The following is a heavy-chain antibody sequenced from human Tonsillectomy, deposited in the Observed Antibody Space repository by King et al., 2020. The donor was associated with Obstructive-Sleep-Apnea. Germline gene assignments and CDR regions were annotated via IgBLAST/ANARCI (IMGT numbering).Heavy chain of an antibody. Sequence: QLQESGSGLVKPSQTLSLTCAVSGGSISSGGYSWSWIRQPPGKGLEWIGYIYHSGSTYYNPSLKSRLTISVDGSKNQFSLKVSSLTAADTAVYYCARGGGHCASDCYPYYFDYWGQGTLVTVSS. D-gene: IGHD2-21*02. CDR3: ARGGGHCASDCYPYYFDY. CDR1: GGSISSGGYS. V-gene: IGHV4-30-2*01. J-gene: IGHJ4*02. CDR2: IYHSGST.